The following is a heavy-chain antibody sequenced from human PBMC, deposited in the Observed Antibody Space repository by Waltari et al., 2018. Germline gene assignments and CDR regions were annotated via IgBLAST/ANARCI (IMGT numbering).Heavy chain of an antibody. CDR3: AVLEWLPPPLDY. D-gene: IGHD3-3*01. J-gene: IGHJ4*02. CDR2: ISYDGSNK. V-gene: IGHV3-30-3*01. CDR1: GFTFSSYA. Sequence: QVQLVESGGGVVQPGRSLRLSCAASGFTFSSYAMHWVRQAPAKGLESVAVISYDGSNKYYADSVKGRFTISRDNSKNTLYLQMNSRRAEDTAVYYCAVLEWLPPPLDYWGQGTLVTVSS.